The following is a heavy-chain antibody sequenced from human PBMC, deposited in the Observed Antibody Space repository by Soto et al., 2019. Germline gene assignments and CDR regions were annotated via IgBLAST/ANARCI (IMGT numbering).Heavy chain of an antibody. D-gene: IGHD3-16*01. Sequence: GGSLRLSCAASGFTFTAFGMHWVRQAPGKGLEWVAVISNDGSKTYYADSVKGRFTISRDNSKNTLFLQMNSLRTEDTAVYYWASRSRPLDYWGQGTLVTVSS. CDR1: GFTFTAFG. J-gene: IGHJ4*02. V-gene: IGHV3-30*03. CDR2: ISNDGSKT. CDR3: ASRSRPLDY.